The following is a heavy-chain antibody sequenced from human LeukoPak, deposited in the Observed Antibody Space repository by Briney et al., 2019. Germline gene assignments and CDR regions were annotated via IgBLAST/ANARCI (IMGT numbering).Heavy chain of an antibody. V-gene: IGHV7-4-1*02. CDR2: INTNTGNP. Sequence: EASMKVSCKASGYTFTGNYIHWVRQAPGQGLGWMGWINTNTGNPTYAQGFTGRFVFSLDTSDSTAYLQISSLKAEDTAVYYCATPRALSSDTAMVTYYYYYYMDVWGKGTTVTVSS. J-gene: IGHJ6*03. CDR3: ATPRALSSDTAMVTYYYYYYMDV. CDR1: GYTFTGNY. D-gene: IGHD5-18*01.